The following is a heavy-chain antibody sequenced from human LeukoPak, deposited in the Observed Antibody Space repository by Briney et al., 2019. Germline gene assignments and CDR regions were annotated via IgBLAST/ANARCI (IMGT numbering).Heavy chain of an antibody. V-gene: IGHV3-74*01. CDR3: AKKLTLESYGSGSYYYYYGMDV. CDR2: IASDGSST. Sequence: SGGSLRLSCAASGFTFSSYWMNWVRQAPGKGLVWVSRIASDGSSTTYADSVKGRFTISRDNSKNTLYLQMNSLRAEDTAVYYCAKKLTLESYGSGSYYYYYGMDVWGQGTTVTVSS. J-gene: IGHJ6*02. D-gene: IGHD3-10*01. CDR1: GFTFSSYW.